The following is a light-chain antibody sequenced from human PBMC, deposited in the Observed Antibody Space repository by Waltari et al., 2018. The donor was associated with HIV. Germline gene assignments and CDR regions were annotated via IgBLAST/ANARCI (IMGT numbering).Light chain of an antibody. CDR2: SNN. J-gene: IGLJ3*02. CDR3: ATWDDSLNAWV. V-gene: IGLV1-44*01. Sequence: QSVLTQPPSASGTPGQRVTTSCSGSSSNIGSNTVNCYQLLPGTAPKLLIYSNNQRPSGVPDRFSGSKSGPSASLAISGLQSEDEADYYCATWDDSLNAWVFGGGTKLTVL. CDR1: SSNIGSNT.